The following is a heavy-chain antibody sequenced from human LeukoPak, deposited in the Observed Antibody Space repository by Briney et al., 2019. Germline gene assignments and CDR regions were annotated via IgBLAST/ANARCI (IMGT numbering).Heavy chain of an antibody. CDR3: AKDYGSGSYSSEFCY. CDR2: ISGSGGST. J-gene: IGHJ4*02. Sequence: GGSLRLSCAASGFTFSSYAMSWVRQAPGKGLEWVSAISGSGGSTYYADSVKGRFTISRDNSKNTLYLQMNSLRAEDTAVYYCAKDYGSGSYSSEFCYWGQGTLVAVSS. V-gene: IGHV3-23*01. CDR1: GFTFSSYA. D-gene: IGHD3-10*01.